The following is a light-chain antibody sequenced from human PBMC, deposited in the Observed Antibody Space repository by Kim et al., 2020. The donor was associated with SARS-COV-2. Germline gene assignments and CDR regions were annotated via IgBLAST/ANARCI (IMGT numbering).Light chain of an antibody. V-gene: IGKV3-20*01. CDR3: QQYGSSPRT. CDR2: GTS. CDR1: QGVSSSY. Sequence: PGERATLSCRASQGVSSSYFAWYQQKPGQAPRLLIYGTSSRATGIQDRFSGSGSGTVFTLTISRLEPEDFAMYYCQQYGSSPRTFGQGTKVDIK. J-gene: IGKJ1*01.